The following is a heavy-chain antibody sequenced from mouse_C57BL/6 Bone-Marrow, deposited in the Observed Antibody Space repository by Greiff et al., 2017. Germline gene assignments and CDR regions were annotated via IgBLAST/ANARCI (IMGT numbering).Heavy chain of an antibody. V-gene: IGHV1-69*01. D-gene: IGHD2-4*01. J-gene: IGHJ4*01. CDR2: IDPSDSYT. Sequence: QVQLQQPGAELVMPGASVKLSCKASGYTFTSYWMHWVKQRPGQGLEWIGEIDPSDSYTNYNQKFKGKSTLTVDKSSCTAYMQLSSLTSEDSEVYYCSRCDYDWGFYAMDYWGQGTSVTVSS. CDR1: GYTFTSYW. CDR3: SRCDYDWGFYAMDY.